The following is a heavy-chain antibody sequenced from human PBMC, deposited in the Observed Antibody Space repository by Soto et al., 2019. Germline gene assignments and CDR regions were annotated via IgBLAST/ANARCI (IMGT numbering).Heavy chain of an antibody. CDR1: GGSLSSYY. Sequence: XTLSLTCTVSGGSLSSYYWSWIRQPAGKGLEWIGRIYTSGSTNYNPSLKSRVNMSVETSKNKFSLKLSSVNAADTAVYYCARDRGHYYDSSGFQGPWGQGTLGTVS. V-gene: IGHV4-4*07. J-gene: IGHJ5*02. CDR3: ARDRGHYYDSSGFQGP. D-gene: IGHD3-22*01. CDR2: IYTSGST.